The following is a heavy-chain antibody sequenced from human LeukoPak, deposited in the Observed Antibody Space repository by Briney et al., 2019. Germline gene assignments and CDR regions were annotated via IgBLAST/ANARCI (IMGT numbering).Heavy chain of an antibody. V-gene: IGHV3-23*01. CDR3: AKDVAVAGTGWFDP. D-gene: IGHD6-19*01. J-gene: IGHJ5*02. CDR1: GFTFSSYA. CDR2: ISGSDDST. Sequence: GGSLRLSCAASGFTFSSYAMSWVRQAPGKGLEWVSGISGSDDSTYYADSVKGRFTISRDNSKNTLYLQMNSLRAEDTAVYYCAKDVAVAGTGWFDPWGQGTLVTVSS.